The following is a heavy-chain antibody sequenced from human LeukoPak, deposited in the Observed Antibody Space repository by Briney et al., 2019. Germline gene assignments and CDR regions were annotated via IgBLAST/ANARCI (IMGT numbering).Heavy chain of an antibody. J-gene: IGHJ4*02. CDR3: ARPHSSSGWYYFDY. CDR2: IYYSGST. D-gene: IGHD6-19*01. Sequence: SETLSLTCTVSGGSISSSSYYWGWIRQPPGKGLEWIGSIYYSGSTYYNPSLKSRVTISVDTSKNQFSLKLSSVTAADTAVYYCARPHSSSGWYYFDYWGQGTLVTVSS. V-gene: IGHV4-39*01. CDR1: GGSISSSSYY.